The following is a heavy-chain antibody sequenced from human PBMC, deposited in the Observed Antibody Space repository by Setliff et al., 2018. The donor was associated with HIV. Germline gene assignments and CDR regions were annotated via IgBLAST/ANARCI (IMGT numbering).Heavy chain of an antibody. CDR2: ISTTGST. Sequence: SETLSLTCTVSGDSISSGSYFWIWIRQPAGKGLEWIGHISTTGSTNYNPSLKSRVIMSVGTSRNQFSLKLSSVTAADTAVYYCARGHDNKYYYFYYMDVWGKGTTVTV. CDR1: GDSISSGSYF. D-gene: IGHD3-9*01. CDR3: ARGHDNKYYYFYYMDV. V-gene: IGHV4-61*09. J-gene: IGHJ6*03.